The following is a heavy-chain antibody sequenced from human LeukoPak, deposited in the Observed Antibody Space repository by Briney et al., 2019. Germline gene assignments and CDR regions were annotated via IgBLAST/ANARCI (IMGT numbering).Heavy chain of an antibody. V-gene: IGHV4-4*07. CDR1: SGSISSYY. CDR2: MSTSGGT. CDR3: ASRALRAAAFDY. J-gene: IGHJ4*02. Sequence: SSETLSLTCTVSSGSISSYYWSWIRQPAGKGLEWIGRMSTSGGTDYNASFKSRVTLSLDTSMNQFSLKLNSVTAADTAVYYCASRALRAAAFDYWGQGTLVTVSS. D-gene: IGHD6-13*01.